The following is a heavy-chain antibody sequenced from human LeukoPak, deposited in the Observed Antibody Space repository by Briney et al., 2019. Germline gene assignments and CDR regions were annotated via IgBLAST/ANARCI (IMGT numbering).Heavy chain of an antibody. D-gene: IGHD3-16*01. J-gene: IGHJ4*02. V-gene: IGHV4-59*11. CDR2: IYYSGST. Sequence: KPSETLALTCAVSGGSIRSHYWSWIREPPGRGLEWGGYIYYSGSTNYTPSLKSRVTISVDTSKNHFSLKMRPVTAAHTAVYYCARLVGVSPLAYWGQGTPVTVSS. CDR3: ARLVGVSPLAY. CDR1: GGSIRSHY.